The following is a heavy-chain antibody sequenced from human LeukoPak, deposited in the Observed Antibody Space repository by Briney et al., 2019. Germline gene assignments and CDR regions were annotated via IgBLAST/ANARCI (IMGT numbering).Heavy chain of an antibody. CDR1: GLTFRNYW. V-gene: IGHV3-7*01. Sequence: GGSLRLSCAASGLTFRNYWMSWVRQAPGKGLEWVANIKKDGSEKYYVDSVKGRFTISRDNAKTSLYLQMNSLRAEDTAVYYCARYLSGVTGYTYGRGIDYWGQGTLVTVSS. CDR3: ARYLSGVTGYTYGRGIDY. J-gene: IGHJ4*02. D-gene: IGHD5-18*01. CDR2: IKKDGSEK.